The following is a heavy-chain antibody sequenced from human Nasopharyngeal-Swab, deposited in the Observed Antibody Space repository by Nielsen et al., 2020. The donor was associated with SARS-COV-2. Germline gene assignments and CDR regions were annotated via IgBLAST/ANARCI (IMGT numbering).Heavy chain of an antibody. V-gene: IGHV3-23*03. CDR1: GSISSSYA. D-gene: IGHD1-26*01. Sequence: GESLKISCAASGSISSSYAMSWLRQAPGKGLEWVPVIYSGGSSKYYADSVKGRFTISRDNTKNTLYLQMNSLGAEDTAVYYCAKDRGGATVYWDQGTLVTVSS. CDR2: IYSGGSSK. J-gene: IGHJ4*02. CDR3: AKDRGGATVY.